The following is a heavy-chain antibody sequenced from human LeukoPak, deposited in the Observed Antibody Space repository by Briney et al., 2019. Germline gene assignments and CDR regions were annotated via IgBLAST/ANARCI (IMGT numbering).Heavy chain of an antibody. CDR2: IYSGGST. Sequence: GGSLRLSCAASGFTVSSNYMSWVRQAPGKGLEWVSVIYSGGSTYYADSVKGRFTISRDNSKNTLYLQMNSLRAEDTAVYYCARASYDILTGYYDYWGQGTLVTVSP. J-gene: IGHJ4*02. D-gene: IGHD3-9*01. CDR3: ARASYDILTGYYDY. V-gene: IGHV3-53*01. CDR1: GFTVSSNY.